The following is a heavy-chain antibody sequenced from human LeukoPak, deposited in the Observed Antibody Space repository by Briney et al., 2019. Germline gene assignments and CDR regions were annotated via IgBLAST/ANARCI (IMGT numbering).Heavy chain of an antibody. CDR2: IKQDGGEK. D-gene: IGHD5-12*01. CDR1: GFTFSSCW. CDR3: ARARGGYDLDY. J-gene: IGHJ4*02. Sequence: GGSLRLSCAASGFTFSSCWMSWVRQAPGKGLEWVANIKQDGGEKYYVESVKGRFTISRDNVKNSLYLQMNSLRVEDTAVYYCARARGGYDLDYWGQGTLVTVSS. V-gene: IGHV3-7*01.